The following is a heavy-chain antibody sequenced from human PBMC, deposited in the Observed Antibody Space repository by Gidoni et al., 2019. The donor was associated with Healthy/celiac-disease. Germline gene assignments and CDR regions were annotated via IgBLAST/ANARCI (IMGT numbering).Heavy chain of an antibody. CDR3: ARYAQGGNYWYFDL. CDR1: GGSFSGYY. Sequence: QVQLQQWGAGLLTPSETLSLTCAVYGGSFSGYYWSWIRKPPGKGLEWIGEINHSGSTNYNPSLNSRVTISVDTSKNQFSLKLSSVTAADTAVYYCARYAQGGNYWYFDLWGRGTLVTVSS. V-gene: IGHV4-34*01. CDR2: INHSGST. D-gene: IGHD2-15*01. J-gene: IGHJ2*01.